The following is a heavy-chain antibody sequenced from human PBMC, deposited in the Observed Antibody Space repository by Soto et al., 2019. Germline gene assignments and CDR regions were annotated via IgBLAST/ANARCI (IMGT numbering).Heavy chain of an antibody. CDR1: GVIFTDYS. CDR2: ITTGGETT. V-gene: IGHV3-11*01. D-gene: IGHD5-12*01. CDR3: ARDPQRRDGYNFDS. J-gene: IGHJ4*02. Sequence: QVQLVESGGGLVEPGGSLRLSCVASGVIFTDYSMTWIRQAPGKGLEWVSYITTGGETTLYADSVKGRFTISRDNAKKALSLEMNSLRVDDTAVYYCARDPQRRDGYNFDSWGPGTLVTVSS.